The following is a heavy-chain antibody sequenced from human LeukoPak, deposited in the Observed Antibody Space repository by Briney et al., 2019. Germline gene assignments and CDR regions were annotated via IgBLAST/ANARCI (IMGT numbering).Heavy chain of an antibody. CDR2: ISGSGSGGST. CDR1: GFTFSSYA. Sequence: GGSLRLSCAASGFTFSSYAMSWVRQAPGKGLEWVSGISGSGSGGSTYYADSVKGRFTISRDNSKNTLYLQMNSLRAEDTAVYYCAAFKMVRGVIIKAYDYWGQGTLVTVSS. V-gene: IGHV3-23*01. J-gene: IGHJ4*02. CDR3: AAFKMVRGVIIKAYDY. D-gene: IGHD3-10*01.